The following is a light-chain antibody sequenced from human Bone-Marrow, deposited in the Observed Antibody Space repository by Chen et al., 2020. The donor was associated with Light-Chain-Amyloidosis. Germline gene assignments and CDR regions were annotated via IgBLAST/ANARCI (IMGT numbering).Light chain of an antibody. Sequence: SYVLTQPSSVSVAPGQTAPIACGGNNIGSTSVHWYQQTPVQAPLLVVYDDSDRPSVIPERLAGSNSGNTATRTSSRVEAGDEADYDCQVWDRRSDRTVFGGGTKLTVL. CDR3: QVWDRRSDRTV. V-gene: IGLV3-21*02. CDR2: DDS. CDR1: NIGSTS. J-gene: IGLJ3*02.